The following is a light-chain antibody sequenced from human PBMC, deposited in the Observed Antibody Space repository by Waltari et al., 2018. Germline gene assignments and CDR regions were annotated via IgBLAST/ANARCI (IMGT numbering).Light chain of an antibody. CDR2: GNN. Sequence: QSVLTQPPSVSGTPGQRVNISCSGSSSNIGSNTVNWYQQLPGTAPKLLIYGNNQRPSGVPDRFSGSKSGTSASLAIGGLQAEDEADYYCAGWDDSLEGTLFGIGTRLSVL. V-gene: IGLV1-44*01. J-gene: IGLJ3*02. CDR1: SSNIGSNT. CDR3: AGWDDSLEGTL.